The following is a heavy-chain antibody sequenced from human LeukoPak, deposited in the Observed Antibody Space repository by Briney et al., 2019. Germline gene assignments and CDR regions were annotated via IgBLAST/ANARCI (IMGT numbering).Heavy chain of an antibody. Sequence: GGSLRLSCAASGFTFSSYGMHWVRQAPGKRLEWVAVIWYDGSNKYYADSVKGRFTISRDNSKNTLYLQMNSLRGEDTAVYYCATESSNYNWKGWSLDYWGQVTLVTVSS. CDR3: ATESSNYNWKGWSLDY. V-gene: IGHV3-33*01. D-gene: IGHD1-20*01. CDR1: GFTFSSYG. J-gene: IGHJ4*02. CDR2: IWYDGSNK.